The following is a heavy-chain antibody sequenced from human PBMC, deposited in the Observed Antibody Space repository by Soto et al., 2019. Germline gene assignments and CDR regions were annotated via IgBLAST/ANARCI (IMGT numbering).Heavy chain of an antibody. CDR3: ARETTGTTPSFDY. D-gene: IGHD1-7*01. CDR1: GGTFSSYA. Sequence: SVKVSCKASGGTFSSYAISWVRQAPGQGLEWMGGIIPIFGTANYAQKFQGRVTITADESTSTAYMELSSLRSEDTAVYYCARETTGTTPSFDYWGQGTLVTVSS. J-gene: IGHJ4*02. CDR2: IIPIFGTA. V-gene: IGHV1-69*13.